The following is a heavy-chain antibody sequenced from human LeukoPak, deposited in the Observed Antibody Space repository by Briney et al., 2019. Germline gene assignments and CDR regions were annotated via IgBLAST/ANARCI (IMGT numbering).Heavy chain of an antibody. D-gene: IGHD2-15*01. Sequence: SETLSLTCTVSGGSISSGSYYWSWIRQPAGKGLEWIGRIYISGSTNYNPSLKSRVTISVDTSKNQFSLKLSSVTAADTAVYYCARNSCSGGSCYENRGYFDYWGQGTLVAVSS. CDR3: ARNSCSGGSCYENRGYFDY. CDR2: IYISGST. V-gene: IGHV4-61*02. J-gene: IGHJ4*02. CDR1: GGSISSGSYY.